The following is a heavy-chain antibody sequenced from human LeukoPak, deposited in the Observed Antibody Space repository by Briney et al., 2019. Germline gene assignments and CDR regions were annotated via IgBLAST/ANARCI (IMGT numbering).Heavy chain of an antibody. J-gene: IGHJ6*02. CDR1: GYTFTSYG. Sequence: GASVTVSCTASGYTFTSYGISWVRQAPGRGLEWMGWISAYNGNTNYAQKPQGRVTMTTDTSTSTAYMELRSLRSDDTAVYYCAREWLHTLGMDVWGQGTTVTVSS. CDR3: AREWLHTLGMDV. V-gene: IGHV1-18*01. D-gene: IGHD3-22*01. CDR2: ISAYNGNT.